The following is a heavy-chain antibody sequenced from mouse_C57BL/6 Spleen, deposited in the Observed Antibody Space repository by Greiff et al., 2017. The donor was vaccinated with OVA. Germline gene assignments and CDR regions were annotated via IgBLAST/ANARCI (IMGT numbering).Heavy chain of an antibody. D-gene: IGHD2-2*01. CDR3: ATGYGYDGYFDV. V-gene: IGHV1-64*01. CDR2: IHPNSGST. J-gene: IGHJ1*03. Sequence: QVQLKQSGAELVKPGASVKLSCKASGYTFTSYWMHWVKQRPGQGLEWIGMIHPNSGSTNYNEKFKSKATLTVDKSSSTAYMQLSSLTSEDSAVYYCATGYGYDGYFDVWGTGTTVTVSS. CDR1: GYTFTSYW.